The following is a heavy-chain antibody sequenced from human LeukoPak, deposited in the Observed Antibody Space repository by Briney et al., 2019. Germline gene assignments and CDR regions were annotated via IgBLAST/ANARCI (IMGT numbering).Heavy chain of an antibody. J-gene: IGHJ4*02. CDR1: GGTFSSYA. CDR3: ARDEGGYCSSTSCYKSSFDY. D-gene: IGHD2-2*01. CDR2: IIPIFGTA. Sequence: GASVKVSCKASGGTFSSYAISWVRQAPGQGLEWMGGIIPIFGTANYAQKFQGRVTITTDESTSTAYMELSSLRSEDTAVYYCARDEGGYCSSTSCYKSSFDYWGQGTLVTVSS. V-gene: IGHV1-69*05.